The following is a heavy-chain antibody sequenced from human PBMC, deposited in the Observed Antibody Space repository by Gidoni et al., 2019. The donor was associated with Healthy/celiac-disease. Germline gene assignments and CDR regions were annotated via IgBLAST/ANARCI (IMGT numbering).Heavy chain of an antibody. CDR1: GYTFTSYG. J-gene: IGHJ4*02. V-gene: IGHV1-18*01. Sequence: QVQLVQSGAEVKKPGASVQVSCTASGYTFTSYGISWVRQAPGQGLEWMGWISAYNGNTNYAQKLQGRVTMTTDTSTSTADMELRSLRSDDTAVYYCARDTLVAAIFDYWGQGTLVTVSS. D-gene: IGHD2-15*01. CDR3: ARDTLVAAIFDY. CDR2: ISAYNGNT.